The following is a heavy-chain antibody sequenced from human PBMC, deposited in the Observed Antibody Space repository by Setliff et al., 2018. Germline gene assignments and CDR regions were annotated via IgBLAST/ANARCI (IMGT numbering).Heavy chain of an antibody. CDR2: ISYDGSNK. CDR1: GFTFSSYA. D-gene: IGHD3-3*01. Sequence: LRLSCAASGFTFSSYAMHWVRQAPGKGLEWVAVISYDGSNKYYADSVKGRFTISRDNSKNTLYLQMNSLRAEDTAVYYCARDDLTIKNYNFWSGPRDVWGKGTTVTVSS. J-gene: IGHJ6*04. CDR3: ARDDLTIKNYNFWSGPRDV. V-gene: IGHV3-30*01.